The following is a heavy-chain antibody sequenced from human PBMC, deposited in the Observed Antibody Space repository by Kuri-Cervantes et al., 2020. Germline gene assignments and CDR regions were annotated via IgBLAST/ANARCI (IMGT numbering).Heavy chain of an antibody. CDR1: GGSISSYY. V-gene: IGHV4-59*05. CDR3: ARSSYYYGSGSYLYY. D-gene: IGHD3-10*01. Sequence: SETLSLTCTVSGGSISSYYWSWIRQPPGKGLEWIGSIYYSGSTYYNPSLKSRVTISVDTSKNQFSLKLSSVTAADTAVHYCARSSYYYGSGSYLYYWGQGTLVTVSS. J-gene: IGHJ4*02. CDR2: IYYSGST.